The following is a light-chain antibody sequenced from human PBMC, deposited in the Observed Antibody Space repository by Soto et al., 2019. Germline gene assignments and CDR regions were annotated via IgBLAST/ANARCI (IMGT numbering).Light chain of an antibody. J-gene: IGKJ1*01. CDR1: RSVRSS. CDR2: DAS. V-gene: IGKV3-11*01. Sequence: EILLTQSPSTLSLSPGERATLSCRASRSVRSSLAWYQQQPGQAPRLLIYDASNRATGIPARFSGSGSGTDFTLTISSLEPKDFAVYYCQQRSNWPGTFGQGTKVDIK. CDR3: QQRSNWPGT.